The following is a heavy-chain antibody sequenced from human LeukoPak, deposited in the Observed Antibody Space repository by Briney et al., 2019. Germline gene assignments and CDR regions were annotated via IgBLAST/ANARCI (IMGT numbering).Heavy chain of an antibody. CDR1: GGSISSGDYY. V-gene: IGHV4-30-4*08. CDR2: IYYSGST. Sequence: SETLSLTCTVSGGSISSGDYYWSWIRQPPGKGLEWTGFIYYSGSTSYNPSLKSRVTISLDTSKNYFSLKLTSVTAADTAMYYCARAQLYGDIDYWGQGTLVTVSS. CDR3: ARAQLYGDIDY. D-gene: IGHD4-17*01. J-gene: IGHJ4*02.